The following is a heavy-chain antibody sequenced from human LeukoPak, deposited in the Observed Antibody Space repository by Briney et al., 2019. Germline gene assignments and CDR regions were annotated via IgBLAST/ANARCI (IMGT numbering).Heavy chain of an antibody. CDR2: ISSSGSTI. J-gene: IGHJ3*02. D-gene: IGHD2-2*01. CDR1: GFTFSDYY. CDR3: ARVWDIVVVPAAIAAAFDT. V-gene: IGHV3-11*04. Sequence: GGSLRLSCAASGFTFSDYYMSWIRQAPGKGLEWVSYISSSGSTIYYADSVKGRFTITRDNAKNSLYLQMNSLRAEDTAVYYCARVWDIVVVPAAIAAAFDTWGQGTMVTVSS.